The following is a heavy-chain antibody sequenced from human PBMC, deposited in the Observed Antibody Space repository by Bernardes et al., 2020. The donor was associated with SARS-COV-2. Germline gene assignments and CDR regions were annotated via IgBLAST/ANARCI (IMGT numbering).Heavy chain of an antibody. CDR3: AKILSSAWFELRVGYVEN. J-gene: IGHJ4*02. V-gene: IGHV3-30*18. CDR1: GFIFSDYA. D-gene: IGHD6-19*01. Sequence: GGSLRLSCAASGFIFSDYAMHWVRQAPGKGLEWVALISHDGGNKYYADSVRGRFTVSRDNSKNTLYLQINSLRDEDTAVYYCAKILSSAWFELRVGYVENWGQGTLVTVSS. CDR2: ISHDGGNK.